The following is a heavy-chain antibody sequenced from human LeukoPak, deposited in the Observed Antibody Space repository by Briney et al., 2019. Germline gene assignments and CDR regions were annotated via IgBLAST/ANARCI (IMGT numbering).Heavy chain of an antibody. D-gene: IGHD1-26*01. J-gene: IGHJ3*02. V-gene: IGHV3-74*01. Sequence: GGSLKLSCTVSGFNFNNYWMHWVRQAPGKGLVWVSRMNNDGRVISYADSVNGRFTISRDNAKNTLYLQMNSLRAEDTAVYYCARERGIVGAVDAFDIWGQGTMVTVSS. CDR2: MNNDGRVI. CDR1: GFNFNNYW. CDR3: ARERGIVGAVDAFDI.